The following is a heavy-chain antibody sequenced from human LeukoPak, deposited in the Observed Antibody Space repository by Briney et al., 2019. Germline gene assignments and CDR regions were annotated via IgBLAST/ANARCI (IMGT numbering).Heavy chain of an antibody. D-gene: IGHD6-13*01. J-gene: IGHJ4*02. V-gene: IGHV3-7*01. CDR2: IKPDSSEK. CDR1: GLPFGTFW. CDR3: ATSSSWSFDY. Sequence: QAGGPLDFSVQAPGLPFGTFWLTWVRRPQGKGPKWVAHIKPDSSEKNYVDSVKGRFTISRDSAKDSLYLQMNSLRAEDTAVYYCATSSSWSFDYWGQGTLVIVSS.